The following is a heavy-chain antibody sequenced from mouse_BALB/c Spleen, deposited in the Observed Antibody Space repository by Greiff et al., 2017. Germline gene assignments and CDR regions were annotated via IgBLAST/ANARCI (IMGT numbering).Heavy chain of an antibody. CDR3: ASMITTTWFAY. J-gene: IGHJ3*01. CDR1: GYSITSGYY. V-gene: IGHV3-6*02. Sequence: EVKLVESGPGLVKPSQSLSLTCSVTGYSITSGYYWNWIRQFPGNKLEWMGYISYDGSNNYNPSLKNRISITRDTSKNQFFLKLNSVTTEDTATYYCASMITTTWFAYWGQGTLVTVSA. D-gene: IGHD2-4*01. CDR2: ISYDGSN.